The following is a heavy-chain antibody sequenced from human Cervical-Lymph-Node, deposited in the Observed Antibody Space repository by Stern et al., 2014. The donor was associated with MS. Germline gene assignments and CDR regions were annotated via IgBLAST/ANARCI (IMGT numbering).Heavy chain of an antibody. J-gene: IGHJ4*02. CDR1: GYTFTGYYY. CDR3: ATIDYGDYKDY. Sequence: QVQLMQSGAEVKKPGASVKVSCQASGYTFTGYYYFHWVRQAPGQGLEWVGRINRNSGGTNYAQKFQGRVTMTRDTSISTVYMELSSLRSDDTAVYYCATIDYGDYKDYWGQGTLVTVSS. V-gene: IGHV1-2*06. D-gene: IGHD4-17*01. CDR2: INRNSGGT.